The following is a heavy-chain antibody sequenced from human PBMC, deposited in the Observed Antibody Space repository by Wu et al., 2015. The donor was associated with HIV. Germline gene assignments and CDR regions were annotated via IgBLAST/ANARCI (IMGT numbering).Heavy chain of an antibody. V-gene: IGHV1-69*15. J-gene: IGHJ4*02. D-gene: IGHD5-12*01. CDR2: IIPMYGTT. CDR3: ARDSLGYKYGYLVY. CDR1: GGTLSSYA. Sequence: QVQLGAVWGLKVKKTGSSVRVSCKASGGTLSSYAISWVRQAPGQGLEWMGRIIPMYGTTNYAQRFLGTVTMTADESMSTAYMELSSLRSEDTAVYYCARDSLGYKYGYLVYWGQGTLVTVSS.